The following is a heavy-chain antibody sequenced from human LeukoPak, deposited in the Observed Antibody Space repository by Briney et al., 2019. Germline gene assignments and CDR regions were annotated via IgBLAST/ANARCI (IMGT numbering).Heavy chain of an antibody. V-gene: IGHV3-7*04. CDR1: GFTFSRSW. Sequence: GGSLRLSCAASGFTFSRSWMIWVRQAPGKGLEWVANIKEDGSQKFYVDSVKGRFTISRDNARNSLYLQVSSLRAEDTAVYYCARGFGDCWGQGTLVTVSS. CDR3: ARGFGDC. CDR2: IKEDGSQK. D-gene: IGHD3-10*01. J-gene: IGHJ4*02.